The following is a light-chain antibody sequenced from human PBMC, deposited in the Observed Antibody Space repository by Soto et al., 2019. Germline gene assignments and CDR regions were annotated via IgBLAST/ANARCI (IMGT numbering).Light chain of an antibody. J-gene: IGKJ1*01. CDR2: GAS. Sequence: EIVLTQSPGTLSLSPGERATLSCRASQSVSSSYLAWYQQKPGQAPRLLIYGASSRATGIPDRFSGSGSGTDFTLTISRLEPVDFAVYYCQEYDSSTRPFGSGINLDSK. CDR1: QSVSSSY. CDR3: QEYDSSTRP. V-gene: IGKV3-20*01.